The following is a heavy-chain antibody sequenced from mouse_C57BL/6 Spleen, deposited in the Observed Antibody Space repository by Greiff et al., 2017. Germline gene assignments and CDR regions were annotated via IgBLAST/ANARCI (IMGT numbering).Heavy chain of an antibody. CDR2: ILPGSGST. J-gene: IGHJ1*03. D-gene: IGHD1-1*01. V-gene: IGHV1-9*01. CDR3: ARCAYGSSPVWYFDG. Sequence: QVQLQQSGAELMKPGASVKLSCKATGYTFTGYWIEWVKQRPGHGLEWIGEILPGSGSTNDNGKFKGKATFTADTSSNTAYMQHSSLTTEDSAIYYCARCAYGSSPVWYFDGWGTGTTGTVSA. CDR1: GYTFTGYW.